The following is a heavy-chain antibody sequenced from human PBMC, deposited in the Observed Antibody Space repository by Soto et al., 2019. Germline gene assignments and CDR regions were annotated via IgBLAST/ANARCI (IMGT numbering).Heavy chain of an antibody. J-gene: IGHJ6*02. CDR3: ARDPGFGFGYSYAFAMDV. CDR2: ISGYNGNT. V-gene: IGHV1-18*01. Sequence: ASVKVSCKASGYTFSNYGISWVRQGPGQGREWMGWISGYNGNTHYEEKVQDRIKMTTDTSTSTTYLELRSLRSDDTAVYFCARDPGFGFGYSYAFAMDVWGQGXTVTVSS. CDR1: GYTFSNYG. D-gene: IGHD5-18*01.